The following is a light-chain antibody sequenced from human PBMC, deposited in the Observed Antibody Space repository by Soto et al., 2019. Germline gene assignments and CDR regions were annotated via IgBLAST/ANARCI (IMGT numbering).Light chain of an antibody. Sequence: DGQRSLSHSRLCAAVGKSVAITCRASQSISSWLAWYQQKPGKAPNLLIYKASSLESGVPSRFSGSGSGTEITLTISSLQPDDFAAYFCQQYNTYSPTWAFGEGTKVDIK. J-gene: IGKJ1*01. CDR1: QSISSW. CDR2: KAS. V-gene: IGKV1-5*03. CDR3: QQYNTYSPTWA.